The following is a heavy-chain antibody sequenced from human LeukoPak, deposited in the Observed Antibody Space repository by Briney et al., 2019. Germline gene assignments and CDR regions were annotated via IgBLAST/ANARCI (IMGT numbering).Heavy chain of an antibody. CDR1: GFTFSGSA. Sequence: GGSLRLSCAASGFTFSGSAMHWVRQASGKGLEWVGRIRSKANSYATAYAASVKGRFTISRDDSKNTAYLQVNSLKTEDTAVYYCTRRGYGSGSYPWGQGTLVTVSS. D-gene: IGHD3-10*01. V-gene: IGHV3-73*01. CDR3: TRRGYGSGSYP. J-gene: IGHJ5*02. CDR2: IRSKANSYAT.